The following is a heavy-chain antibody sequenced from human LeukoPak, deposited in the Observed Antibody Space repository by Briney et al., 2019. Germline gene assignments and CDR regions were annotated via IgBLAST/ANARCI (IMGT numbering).Heavy chain of an antibody. Sequence: GVSLRLSCAASGVTFSSYGMHWVRQAPGKGLEWVAVISYDGSNKYYADSVKGRFTISRDNSKNTLYLQMNRLRPEDTAVYYCAKDSRTYFKWLDPWGQGTLVTVSS. CDR1: GVTFSSYG. D-gene: IGHD6-13*01. V-gene: IGHV3-30*18. J-gene: IGHJ5*02. CDR2: ISYDGSNK. CDR3: AKDSRTYFKWLDP.